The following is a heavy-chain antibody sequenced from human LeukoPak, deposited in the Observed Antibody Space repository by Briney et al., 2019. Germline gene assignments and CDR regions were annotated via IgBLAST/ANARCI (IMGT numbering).Heavy chain of an antibody. D-gene: IGHD1-26*01. CDR1: GFTFSSYE. J-gene: IGHJ6*02. V-gene: IGHV3-48*03. CDR3: AREWERSVYYYGMDV. Sequence: GGSLRLSCAASGFTFSSYEMNWVRQAPGKGLEWVSYISSSGSTIYYADSVKGRFTISRDNAKNSLYLQMNSLRAEDTAVYYCAREWERSVYYYGMDVWGQGTTVTVSS. CDR2: ISSSGSTI.